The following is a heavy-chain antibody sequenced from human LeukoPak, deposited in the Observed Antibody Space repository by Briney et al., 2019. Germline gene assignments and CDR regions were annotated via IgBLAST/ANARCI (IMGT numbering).Heavy chain of an antibody. J-gene: IGHJ4*02. CDR2: IGSSGSPI. CDR1: GFTFSDYY. CDR3: ATAARSWPPGLDY. V-gene: IGHV3-11*01. D-gene: IGHD1-26*01. Sequence: PGGSLRLSCAASGFTFSDYYMTWIRQAPGKGPEWLSYIGSSGSPIYYADSVKGRFTISRDNAKSSLYLQMNSLSAEDTAVYYCATAARSWPPGLDYWGQGTLVTVSS.